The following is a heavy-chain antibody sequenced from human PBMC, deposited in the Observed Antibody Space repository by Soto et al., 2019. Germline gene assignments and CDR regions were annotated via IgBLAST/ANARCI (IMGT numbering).Heavy chain of an antibody. CDR1: GFTVSSNY. J-gene: IGHJ3*02. CDR3: ARAGRYSSGLDAFDI. CDR2: IYSGGST. Sequence: GGSLRLSCAASGFTVSSNYMSWVRQAPGKGLEWVSVIYSGGSTYYADSVKGRFTISRDNSKNTLYLQMNSLRAEDTAVYYCARAGRYSSGLDAFDIWGQGTMVTVSS. D-gene: IGHD6-19*01. V-gene: IGHV3-53*01.